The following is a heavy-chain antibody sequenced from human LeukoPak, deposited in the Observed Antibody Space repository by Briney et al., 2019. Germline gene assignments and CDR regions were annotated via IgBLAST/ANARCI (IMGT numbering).Heavy chain of an antibody. CDR3: ANSRGAVAGAPDY. CDR1: GFTFSNYA. Sequence: GGSLRLSCAASGFTFSNYAMSWVRQAPGEGLEWVSTVSVSGDSTNYADSVKGRFTISRDNSKNTLYLQMNSLRDEDTAVYYCANSRGAVAGAPDYWGQGTLVTVSS. V-gene: IGHV3-23*01. J-gene: IGHJ4*02. CDR2: VSVSGDST. D-gene: IGHD6-19*01.